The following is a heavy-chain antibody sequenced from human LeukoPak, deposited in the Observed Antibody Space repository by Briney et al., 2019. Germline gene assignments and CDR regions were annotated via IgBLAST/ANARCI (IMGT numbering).Heavy chain of an antibody. Sequence: SEALSLTCTVSGDSISTSSYYWGWIRQPPGKGLEWLGSIYYSGSTYYNPSLKSRVTISVDTSKNQFSLNLYSVTAADTAVFYCARSYYYHYRQIDYWGQGTLVTVSS. D-gene: IGHD3-10*01. V-gene: IGHV4-39*01. CDR3: ARSYYYHYRQIDY. J-gene: IGHJ4*02. CDR1: GDSISTSSYY. CDR2: IYYSGST.